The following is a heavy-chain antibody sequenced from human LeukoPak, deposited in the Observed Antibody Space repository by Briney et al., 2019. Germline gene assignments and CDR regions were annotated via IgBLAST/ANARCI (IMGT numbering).Heavy chain of an antibody. D-gene: IGHD1-26*01. CDR2: IYTSGST. CDR3: ARRGSYPYYFDY. Sequence: KPSETLSLTCTVSGGSISSGSYYWSWIRQPAGKGLEWIGRIYTSGSTNYNPSLKSRVTISVGTSKNQFSLKLSSVTAADTAVYYCARRGSYPYYFDYWGQGTLVTVSS. CDR1: GGSISSGSYY. J-gene: IGHJ4*02. V-gene: IGHV4-61*02.